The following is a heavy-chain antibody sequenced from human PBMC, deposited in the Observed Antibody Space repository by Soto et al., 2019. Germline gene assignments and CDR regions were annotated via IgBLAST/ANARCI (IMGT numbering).Heavy chain of an antibody. CDR2: ISGSGDST. CDR3: AKDRRSGTSCYGY. CDR1: GFTFSSYA. Sequence: GGSLRLSCAASGFTFSSYAMSWVRQAPGKGLEWVSVISGSGDSTYYADSVKGRFTISRDNSKNTLYLQMNSLRDEDTAVYYCAKDRRSGTSCYGYWGQGTPVTVSS. V-gene: IGHV3-23*01. D-gene: IGHD2-2*01. J-gene: IGHJ4*02.